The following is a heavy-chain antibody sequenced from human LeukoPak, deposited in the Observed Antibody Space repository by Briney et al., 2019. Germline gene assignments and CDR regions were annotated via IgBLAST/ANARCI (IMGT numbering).Heavy chain of an antibody. Sequence: SETLSLTCTVSGGSISSYYWNWIRQPAGKGLEWLGRIYTSGSTNYSPSLKSRVTMSVDTSRNQFSLKLSSVTAADTAVYYCARGSYYYYYDSSGYEGTGFDYWGQGTLVTVSS. D-gene: IGHD3-22*01. J-gene: IGHJ4*02. CDR3: ARGSYYYYYDSSGYEGTGFDY. CDR2: IYTSGST. V-gene: IGHV4-4*07. CDR1: GGSISSYY.